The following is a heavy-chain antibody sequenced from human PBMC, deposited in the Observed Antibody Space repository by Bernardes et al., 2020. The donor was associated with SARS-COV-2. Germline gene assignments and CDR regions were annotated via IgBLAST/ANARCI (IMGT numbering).Heavy chain of an antibody. J-gene: IGHJ4*02. D-gene: IGHD6-19*01. Sequence: GESLKISCKGSGYSFTSYWIGWVRQMPGKGLEWMGIIYPGDSDTRYSPSFQGQVTISADKSISTAYLQWSSLRASDTAIYYCTRGGYSSGWTGGYWGQGTLVTVSS. CDR3: TRGGYSSGWTGGY. V-gene: IGHV5-51*01. CDR1: GYSFTSYW. CDR2: IYPGDSDT.